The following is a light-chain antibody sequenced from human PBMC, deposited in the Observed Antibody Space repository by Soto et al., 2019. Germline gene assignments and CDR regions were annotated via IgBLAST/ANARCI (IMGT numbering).Light chain of an antibody. CDR2: DAS. CDR3: QQRSNWPIT. V-gene: IGKV3-11*01. CDR1: QSVSSY. Sequence: EIVLTQSPATLSLSPVERATPSCMASQSVSSYLAWYQQKPGQAPRLLIYDASNRATGIPARFSGSGSGTDFTLTISSLEPEDFAVYYCQQRSNWPITFGQGTRLEIK. J-gene: IGKJ5*01.